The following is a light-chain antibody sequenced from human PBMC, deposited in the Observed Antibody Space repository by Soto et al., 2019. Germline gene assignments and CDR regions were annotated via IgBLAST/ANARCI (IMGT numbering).Light chain of an antibody. CDR3: QQYTSLPLT. Sequence: EIVLTQSPGTLSLSPGERATLSCRASQSIGHNFLTWYQQKPGLAPKVLIYGASSRATGIPDRFSGSGSGTDFTLTISRLEPEDSAVYDCQQYTSLPLTFGPGTKVDV. CDR1: QSIGHNF. J-gene: IGKJ3*01. V-gene: IGKV3-20*01. CDR2: GAS.